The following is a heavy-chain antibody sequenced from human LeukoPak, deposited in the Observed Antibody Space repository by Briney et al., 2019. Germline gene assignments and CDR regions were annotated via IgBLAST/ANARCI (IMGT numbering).Heavy chain of an antibody. CDR2: IYYSGST. CDR1: GYSISSSSYY. J-gene: IGHJ4*02. Sequence: SETLSLTCSVSGYSISSSSYYWGWIRQPPGKGLEWIGSIYYSGSTYYNPSLKSRVTISVDTSKNQFSLKLSSVTAADTAVYYCARVRSYRSGPFYWGQGTLVTVSS. D-gene: IGHD3-16*02. CDR3: ARVRSYRSGPFY. V-gene: IGHV4-39*07.